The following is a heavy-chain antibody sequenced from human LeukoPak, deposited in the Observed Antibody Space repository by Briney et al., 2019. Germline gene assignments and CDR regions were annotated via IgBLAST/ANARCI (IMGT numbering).Heavy chain of an antibody. V-gene: IGHV3-53*01. CDR1: GFSVSDYY. Sequence: PGRSLRLSCAASGFSVSDYYMNWVRQAPGKGLEWVSFIYSDGRTYCADSVKGRFTISRDNSKNTVYLQMNSLRVEDTAMYFCARDDIPVIWGQGTLVTVSS. D-gene: IGHD2-15*01. CDR2: IYSDGRT. J-gene: IGHJ4*02. CDR3: ARDDIPVI.